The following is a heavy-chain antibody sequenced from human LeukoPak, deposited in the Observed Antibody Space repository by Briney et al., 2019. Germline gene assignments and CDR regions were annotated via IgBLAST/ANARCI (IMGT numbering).Heavy chain of an antibody. Sequence: GASVTVSFTASGYTFTGYYMHWVRRAPGQGLGWMGWINPNSGGTNYSQKFQGWVTMTRDTSISTAYMELSRLRSDDTAVYYCAREAFHGDYDYWGQGTLVTVSS. V-gene: IGHV1-2*04. CDR3: AREAFHGDYDY. CDR2: INPNSGGT. J-gene: IGHJ4*02. D-gene: IGHD4-17*01. CDR1: GYTFTGYY.